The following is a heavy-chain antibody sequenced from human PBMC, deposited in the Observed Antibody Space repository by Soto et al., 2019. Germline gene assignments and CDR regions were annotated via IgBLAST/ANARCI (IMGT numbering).Heavy chain of an antibody. CDR2: IGYSGTT. V-gene: IGHV4-31*03. Sequence: SETLSLTCTVSGGSISSGGSFWSWIRQHPGKGPEWIAFIGYSGTTSFNPSLESRVTVSVDTSKSQFSLNLTSVTAADTAVYYCARGGASSKWFAPWGQGTLVTVSS. CDR3: ARGGASSKWFAP. J-gene: IGHJ5*02. D-gene: IGHD2-15*01. CDR1: GGSISSGGSF.